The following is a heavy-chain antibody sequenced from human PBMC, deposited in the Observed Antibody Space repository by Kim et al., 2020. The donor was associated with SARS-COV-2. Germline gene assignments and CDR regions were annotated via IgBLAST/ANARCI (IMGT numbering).Heavy chain of an antibody. CDR3: ARAMVGNYDT. D-gene: IGHD3-22*01. V-gene: IGHV4-31*02. J-gene: IGHJ4*02. Sequence: STYYTPSLKMRVTISVDTSKNHFSLKLSAVTAADTAVYYCARAMVGNYDTWGQGTLVTVSS. CDR2: ST.